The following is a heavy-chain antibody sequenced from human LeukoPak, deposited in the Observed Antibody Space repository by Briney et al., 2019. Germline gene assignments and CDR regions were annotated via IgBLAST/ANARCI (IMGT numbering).Heavy chain of an antibody. Sequence: GGSLRLSCAASGFTFSSYSMNWVRQAPGKGLEWVSSISSSSSYIYYADSVKGRFTISRDNAKNSLYLQMNSLRAEDTAVYYCARDRGRGLQAERDFDYWGQGTLVTVSS. J-gene: IGHJ4*02. CDR1: GFTFSSYS. D-gene: IGHD5-24*01. CDR3: ARDRGRGLQAERDFDY. V-gene: IGHV3-21*01. CDR2: ISSSSSYI.